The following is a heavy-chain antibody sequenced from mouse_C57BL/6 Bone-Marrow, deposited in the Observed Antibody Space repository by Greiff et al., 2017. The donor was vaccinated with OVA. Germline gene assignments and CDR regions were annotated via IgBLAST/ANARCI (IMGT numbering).Heavy chain of an antibody. CDR2: IDPSDSYT. Sequence: VQLQQPGAELVRPGTSVKLSCKASGYTFTSYWMHWVKQRPGQGLEWIGVIDPSDSYTNYNQKFKGKATLTADTSSSTAYMQLSSLTSEDSAVYYCARDYGSIAMDYWGQGTSVTVSS. J-gene: IGHJ4*01. CDR3: ARDYGSIAMDY. D-gene: IGHD1-1*01. CDR1: GYTFTSYW. V-gene: IGHV1-59*01.